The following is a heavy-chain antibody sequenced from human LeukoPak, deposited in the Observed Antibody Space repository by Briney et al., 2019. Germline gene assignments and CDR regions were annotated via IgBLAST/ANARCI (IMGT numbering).Heavy chain of an antibody. CDR3: ARGSTARYYYDSSGYYRGAVDY. CDR1: AYTFTTYG. D-gene: IGHD3-22*01. J-gene: IGHJ4*02. CDR2: ISAYNAHT. V-gene: IGHV1-18*01. Sequence: GASVNVSCMASAYTFTTYGISWVRQAAGQGLEWMGWISAYNAHTNYAQKFQGRVTMTTDTSTSTAYMELRSLRSDDTAVYYCARGSTARYYYDSSGYYRGAVDYWGQGTLVTISS.